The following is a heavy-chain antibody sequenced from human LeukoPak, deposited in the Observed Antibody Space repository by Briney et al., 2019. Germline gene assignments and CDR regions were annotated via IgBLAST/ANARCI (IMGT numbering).Heavy chain of an antibody. D-gene: IGHD6-13*01. CDR3: ARDPKYSNSWFFDY. Sequence: PGGSLRLSCAASGFAYSRSGMHWVRQAPGKGLEWVAVVWYDGSNKHYADSVKGRFTISRDNSNSTLYLQMNSLRAEDTAVYYCARDPKYSNSWFFDYWGQGTLVTVSS. J-gene: IGHJ4*02. CDR1: GFAYSRSG. CDR2: VWYDGSNK. V-gene: IGHV3-33*01.